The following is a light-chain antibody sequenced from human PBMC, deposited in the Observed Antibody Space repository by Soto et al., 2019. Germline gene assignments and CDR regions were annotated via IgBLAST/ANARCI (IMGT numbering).Light chain of an antibody. CDR2: AAS. V-gene: IGKV1-39*01. J-gene: IGKJ2*02. CDR3: QQSYSTPGT. CDR1: QSISTY. Sequence: DIPMTQSPSSLSASVGDRVTITCRAGQSISTYLNWYQQKPGKAPNLLIYAASSLQSGVPSRFSGSGSGTDFTLTISSLQPEDFATYYCQQSYSTPGTFGQGTKLEIK.